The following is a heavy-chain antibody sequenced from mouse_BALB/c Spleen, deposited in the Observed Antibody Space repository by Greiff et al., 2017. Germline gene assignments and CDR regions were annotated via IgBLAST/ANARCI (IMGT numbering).Heavy chain of an antibody. CDR2: IYPGDGDT. D-gene: IGHD1-1*01. Sequence: VQLQQSGAELARPGASVKLSCKASGYTFTSYWMQWVKQRPGQGLEWIGAIYPGDGDTRYTQKFKGKATLTADKSSSTAYMQLSSLASEDSAVYYCARSGTTVVSDYWGQGTTLTVSS. CDR1: GYTFTSYW. V-gene: IGHV1-87*01. J-gene: IGHJ2*01. CDR3: ARSGTTVVSDY.